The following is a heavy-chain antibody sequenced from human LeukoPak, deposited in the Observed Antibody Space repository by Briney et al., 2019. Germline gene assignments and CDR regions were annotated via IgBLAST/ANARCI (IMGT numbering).Heavy chain of an antibody. CDR3: ASNYDSSGYAFDI. Sequence: SETLSLTCTVSGGSISSSSYYWGWIRQPPGKGLEWIGSIYYSGSTYYNPSLKSRVTISVDTSKNQFSLKLSSVTAADTAVYYCASNYDSSGYAFDIWDQGTMVTVSS. V-gene: IGHV4-39*07. J-gene: IGHJ3*02. CDR2: IYYSGST. D-gene: IGHD3-22*01. CDR1: GGSISSSSYY.